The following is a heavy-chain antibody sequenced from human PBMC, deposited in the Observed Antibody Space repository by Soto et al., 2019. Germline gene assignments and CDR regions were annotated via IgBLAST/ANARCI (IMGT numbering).Heavy chain of an antibody. V-gene: IGHV1-2*04. D-gene: IGHD6-6*01. Sequence: ASVKVSCKASGYTFTGYYMHWVRQAPGQGLEWMGWINPNSGGTNYAQKFQGWVTMTRDTSISTAYMELSRLRSDDTAVYYCASYSSSSYYYYGMDVWGQGTTVTVSS. CDR2: INPNSGGT. CDR1: GYTFTGYY. CDR3: ASYSSSSYYYYGMDV. J-gene: IGHJ6*02.